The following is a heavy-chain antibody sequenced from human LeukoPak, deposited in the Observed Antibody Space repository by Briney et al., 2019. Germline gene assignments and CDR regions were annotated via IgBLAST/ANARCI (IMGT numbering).Heavy chain of an antibody. D-gene: IGHD4-17*01. CDR3: VRDTYGPEY. J-gene: IGHJ4*02. Sequence: PGGSLRLSCAASGFTFSSYWMHWVRQAPGKGLVWVSRINRDGSSTTSVDSVKGRFTISRDNAKNTLYLQMNSLRAEDTAVYFCVRDTYGPEYWGQGTLVTVSS. CDR1: GFTFSSYW. CDR2: INRDGSST. V-gene: IGHV3-74*01.